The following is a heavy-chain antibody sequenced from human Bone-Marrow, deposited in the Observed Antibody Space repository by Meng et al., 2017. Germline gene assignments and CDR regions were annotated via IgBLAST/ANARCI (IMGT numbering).Heavy chain of an antibody. CDR1: GFTFRNVL. V-gene: IGHV3-15*01. CDR2: MKSNVDGGTV. Sequence: VVFTKRGGYRRSSCAASGFTFRNVLMTWVPQAPGKGMEWIGRMKSNVDGGTVDYAAAVKGRFFISRDDSENTFYLQMNSLKTEDTAVYYCSGHVDYWGHGTLVTVSS. CDR3: SGHVDY. J-gene: IGHJ4*01.